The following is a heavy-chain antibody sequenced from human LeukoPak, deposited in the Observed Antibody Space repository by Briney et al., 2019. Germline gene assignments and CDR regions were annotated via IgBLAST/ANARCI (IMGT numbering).Heavy chain of an antibody. CDR3: ARAMSGGWVSDY. J-gene: IGHJ4*02. CDR1: GFTFSNYG. D-gene: IGHD6-19*01. CDR2: ISYDGSDK. V-gene: IGHV3-30*03. Sequence: GGSLRLSCAASGFTFSNYGMHWVRQAPGKGLEWVAVISYDGSDKYYADSVKGRFTISRDNSKNTLYLQMNSLRAEDTAVYYCARAMSGGWVSDYWGQGILVTVSS.